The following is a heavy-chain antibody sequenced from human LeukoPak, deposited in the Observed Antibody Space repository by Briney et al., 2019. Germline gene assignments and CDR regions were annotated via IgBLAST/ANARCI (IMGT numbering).Heavy chain of an antibody. V-gene: IGHV4-39*01. Sequence: KPSETLSLTCTVSGGSISSSSYSWGWIRQPPGKGLEWIGSIYYSGSTYYNPSLKSRVTISVDTSKNQFSLKLSSVTAADTAVYYCAAMIVVADAFDIRGQGTMVTVSS. CDR2: IYYSGST. J-gene: IGHJ3*02. D-gene: IGHD3-22*01. CDR3: AAMIVVADAFDI. CDR1: GGSISSSSYS.